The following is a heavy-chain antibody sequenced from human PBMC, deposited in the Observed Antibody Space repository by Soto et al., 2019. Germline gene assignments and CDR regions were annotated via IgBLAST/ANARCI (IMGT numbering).Heavy chain of an antibody. CDR3: ARGAAADTRYSNYFDY. J-gene: IGHJ4*02. Sequence: QVQLQQWGAGLLKPSETLSLTCAVYGGSFSGYYWSWIRQPPGKGLEWIGEINHSGSTNYNPSLNRRVTISVDTSKHQFSLKLSSVTAADTAVYYCARGAAADTRYSNYFDYWGQGTLVTVSS. CDR1: GGSFSGYY. CDR2: INHSGST. D-gene: IGHD6-13*01. V-gene: IGHV4-34*01.